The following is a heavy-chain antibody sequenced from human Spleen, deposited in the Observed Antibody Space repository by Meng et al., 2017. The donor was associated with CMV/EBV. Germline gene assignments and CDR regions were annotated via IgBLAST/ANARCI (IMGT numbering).Heavy chain of an antibody. Sequence: GESLKISCAASGFTFSSYAMHWVRQAPGKGLEWVAVISYDGSNKYYADSVKGRFTISRDNSKNTLYLQMNSLRAEDTAVYYCARDGGSSWYEVASPGNWLDPWGQGTLVTVSS. D-gene: IGHD6-19*01. V-gene: IGHV3-30*04. CDR1: GFTFSSYA. CDR2: ISYDGSNK. J-gene: IGHJ5*02. CDR3: ARDGGSSWYEVASPGNWLDP.